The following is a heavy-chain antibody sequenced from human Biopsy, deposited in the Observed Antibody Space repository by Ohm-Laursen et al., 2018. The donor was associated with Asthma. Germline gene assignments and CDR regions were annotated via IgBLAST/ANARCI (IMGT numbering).Heavy chain of an antibody. CDR3: SRGDWYGSASNGY. V-gene: IGHV3-30*03. J-gene: IGHJ4*02. Sequence: SLSLSCAASGFILRNYDMHWVRQAPGKGLEWVAVLSYNGNNKYYADSVRGRFTISRDNSENTLYLQMNSLRVEDTAVYYCSRGDWYGSASNGYWGQGSLVTVSA. D-gene: IGHD6-6*01. CDR2: LSYNGNNK. CDR1: GFILRNYD.